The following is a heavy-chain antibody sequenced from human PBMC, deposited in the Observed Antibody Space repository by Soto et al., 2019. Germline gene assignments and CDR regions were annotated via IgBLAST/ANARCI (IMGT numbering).Heavy chain of an antibody. J-gene: IGHJ6*02. D-gene: IGHD3-10*02. CDR2: INPKFGDT. V-gene: IGHV1-2*02. CDR3: ARNMDYYYGRGRGNGHGV. Sequence: QVQLVQSGAEVKEPGDSVRVSCEASGYTFTAYHIHWVRQAPGQGLEWMGWINPKFGDTTYAQDFQGRVSMTRDMSIRTVYMELSRLTSDDTAIYYCARNMDYYYGRGRGNGHGVWGQGTTVTVFS. CDR1: GYTFTAYH.